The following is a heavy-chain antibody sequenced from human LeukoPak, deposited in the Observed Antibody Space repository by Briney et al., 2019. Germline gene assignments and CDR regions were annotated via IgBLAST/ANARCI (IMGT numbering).Heavy chain of an antibody. CDR3: ARDSSYYYDSSGGFGY. J-gene: IGHJ4*02. Sequence: SQTLSLTCTVSGGSISSGDYYWSWIRQPPGKGLEWIGYIYYSGSTYYNPSLKSRVTISVDTSKNQFFLKLSSVTAADTAVYYCARDSSYYYDSSGGFGYWGQETLVTVSS. V-gene: IGHV4-30-4*01. CDR1: GGSISSGDYY. CDR2: IYYSGST. D-gene: IGHD3-22*01.